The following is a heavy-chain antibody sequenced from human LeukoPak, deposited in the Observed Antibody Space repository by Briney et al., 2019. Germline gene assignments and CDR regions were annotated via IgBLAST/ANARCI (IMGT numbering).Heavy chain of an antibody. D-gene: IGHD5-12*01. CDR3: VRHDGRGGATMGAFDS. Sequence: SETLSLTCTVSGASFISSSHHWGWIRQSPGKGLEWIGTVYYGRTTYYNPSLDGRVTISLDTSANHFSLQLNSVTAADTAVYYCVRHDGRGGATMGAFDSWGQGSLVTVSS. V-gene: IGHV4-39*01. CDR2: VYYGRTT. J-gene: IGHJ5*01. CDR1: GASFISSSHH.